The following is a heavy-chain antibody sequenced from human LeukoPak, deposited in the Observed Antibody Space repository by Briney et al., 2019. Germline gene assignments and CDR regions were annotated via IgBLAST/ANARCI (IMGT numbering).Heavy chain of an antibody. D-gene: IGHD6-6*01. CDR2: IYYSGST. J-gene: IGHJ4*02. CDR1: GGSISSYY. CDR3: ARGGQLEGVDY. Sequence: PSETLSLTCTVSGGSISSYYWSWVRQPPGKGLEWIGYIYYSGSTNYNPSLKSRVTISVDTSKNQFSLKLSSVTAADRAVYYCARGGQLEGVDYWGQGTLVTVSS. V-gene: IGHV4-59*01.